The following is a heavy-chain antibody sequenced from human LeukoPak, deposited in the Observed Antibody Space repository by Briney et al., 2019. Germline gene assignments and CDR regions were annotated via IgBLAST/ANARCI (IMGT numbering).Heavy chain of an antibody. D-gene: IGHD6-6*01. V-gene: IGHV4-39*07. CDR3: ARSIAARPHDY. J-gene: IGHJ4*02. Sequence: SETLSLTCTVSGGSISSSSYYWGWIRQPPGKGLVWIGSIYYSGSTYYNPSLKSRVTISVDTSKNQFSLKLSSVTAADTAVYYCARSIAARPHDYWGQGTLVTVSS. CDR2: IYYSGST. CDR1: GGSISSSSYY.